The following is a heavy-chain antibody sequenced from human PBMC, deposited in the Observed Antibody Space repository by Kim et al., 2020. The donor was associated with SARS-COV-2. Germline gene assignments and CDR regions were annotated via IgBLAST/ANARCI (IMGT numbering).Heavy chain of an antibody. CDR3: ARLPPIVVVAAAHQNAFDY. CDR1: GGSISSSSYY. V-gene: IGHV4-39*01. J-gene: IGHJ4*02. CDR2: IYYSGST. D-gene: IGHD2-2*01. Sequence: SETLSLTCTVSGGSISSSSYYWGRIRQPPGKGLEWIGSIYYSGSTYYNPSLKSRVTISVDTSKNQFSLKLSSVTAADTAVYYYARLPPIVVVAAAHQNAFDYWGQGTLVTVSS.